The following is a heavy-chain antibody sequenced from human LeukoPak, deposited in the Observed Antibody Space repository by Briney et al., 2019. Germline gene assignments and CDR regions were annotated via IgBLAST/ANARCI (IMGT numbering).Heavy chain of an antibody. Sequence: SETLSLTCTVSGGSIIGFYWNWIRQPPGKGLEWIGYIYTSGSTNYNPSLKSRVTISLDMSKNQYSLQLSSVTAADTAVYYCARQSCSSTSCPHRDVFDIWGQGTMVTVSP. CDR1: GGSIIGFY. V-gene: IGHV4-4*09. J-gene: IGHJ3*02. CDR3: ARQSCSSTSCPHRDVFDI. D-gene: IGHD2-2*01. CDR2: IYTSGST.